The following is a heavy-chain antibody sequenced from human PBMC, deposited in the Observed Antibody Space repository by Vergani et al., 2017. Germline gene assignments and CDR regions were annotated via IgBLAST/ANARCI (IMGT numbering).Heavy chain of an antibody. V-gene: IGHV3-33*01. CDR1: GFTFSSQG. J-gene: IGHJ5*01. CDR2: IWYDGSNK. Sequence: QVQLVESEGGVVPPGRSLTLLCVASGFTFSSQGMHWVRQAPGKGLEWVGGIWYDGSNKYYGDFVKGRFTISRDNSKNTLNLQMNSLRVEDTAVYYCARWGNEKRLDSWGQGTLVTVSS. D-gene: IGHD1-1*01. CDR3: ARWGNEKRLDS.